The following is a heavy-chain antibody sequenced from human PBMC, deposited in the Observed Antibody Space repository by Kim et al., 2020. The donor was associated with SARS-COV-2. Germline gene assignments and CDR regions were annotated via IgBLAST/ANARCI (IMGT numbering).Heavy chain of an antibody. J-gene: IGHJ4*02. CDR1: GFTFSNYW. CDR2: INTDGSYT. Sequence: GGSLRLSCAASGFTFSNYWMHWVRQAPGKGLLWVSRINTDGSYTSYADSVKGRFTISRDNAKNTVYLQMNSLRAEDTAVYYCARDGSGSAYWGQGTLVTLSS. CDR3: ARDGSGSAY. V-gene: IGHV3-74*01. D-gene: IGHD3-10*01.